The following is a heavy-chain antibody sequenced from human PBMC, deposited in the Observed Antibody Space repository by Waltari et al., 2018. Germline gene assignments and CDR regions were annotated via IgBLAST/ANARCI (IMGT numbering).Heavy chain of an antibody. CDR1: GYTFTSYD. CDR2: MNPNSGNT. CDR3: ARASLYYYGSGTNKKAFDI. J-gene: IGHJ3*02. V-gene: IGHV1-8*01. D-gene: IGHD3-10*01. Sequence: QVQLVQSGAEVKKPGASVQVSCKASGYTFTSYDINWVRQATGQGLEWMGWMNPNSGNTGYAQKFQGRVTMTRNTSINTAYMELSSLRSEDTAVYYCARASLYYYGSGTNKKAFDIWGQGTMVTVSS.